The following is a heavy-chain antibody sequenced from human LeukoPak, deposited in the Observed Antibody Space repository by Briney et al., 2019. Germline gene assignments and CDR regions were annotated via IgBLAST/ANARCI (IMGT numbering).Heavy chain of an antibody. Sequence: PSETLSLTCTVSGGSISSYYWSWIRQPPGKGLEWIGYIYYSGSTNYNPSLKSRVTISVDTSKNQFSLKLSSVTAADTAVYYCARRITMVRGVIGNWFDPWGQGTLVTVSS. V-gene: IGHV4-59*12. CDR1: GGSISSYY. CDR2: IYYSGST. J-gene: IGHJ5*02. D-gene: IGHD3-10*01. CDR3: ARRITMVRGVIGNWFDP.